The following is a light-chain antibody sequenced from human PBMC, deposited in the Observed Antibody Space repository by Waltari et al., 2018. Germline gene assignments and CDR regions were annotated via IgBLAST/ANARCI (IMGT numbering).Light chain of an antibody. V-gene: IGLV1-47*01. CDR3: AAWDDSLNVIL. CDR1: TPNIGSNY. J-gene: IGLJ2*01. Sequence: QSVLTQPPSASGTPGQRVTISCSGRTPNIGSNYVYWYQQLPGTTPKLVIYMSNQRPSGVPDRFSGSKSGTSASLAISGLRSDDEADYYCAAWDDSLNVILFGGGTKLTVL. CDR2: MSN.